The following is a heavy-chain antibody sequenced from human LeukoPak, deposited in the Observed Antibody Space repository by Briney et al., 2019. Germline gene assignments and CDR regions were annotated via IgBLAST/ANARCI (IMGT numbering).Heavy chain of an antibody. J-gene: IGHJ1*01. CDR1: GYIFDIYW. V-gene: IGHV5-51*01. CDR3: ARSYYSDYGTNFQH. D-gene: IGHD4-11*01. CDR2: IYPGDADT. Sequence: GESLKISCKGSGYIFDIYWIGWVRQMPGKGLEWMGLIYPGDADTKYSPSFEGQVTISADTSTNTAYLQWRRLKASDTAIYYCARSYYSDYGTNFQHWGPGTLVTVSS.